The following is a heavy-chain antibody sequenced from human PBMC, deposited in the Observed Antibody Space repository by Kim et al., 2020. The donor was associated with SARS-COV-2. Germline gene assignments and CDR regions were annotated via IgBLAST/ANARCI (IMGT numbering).Heavy chain of an antibody. CDR2: ISAYNGNT. D-gene: IGHD4-17*01. CDR1: GYTFTSYG. CDR3: ARDEAGDVATVLTPLVYYYYYGMDV. J-gene: IGHJ6*02. V-gene: IGHV1-18*01. Sequence: ASVKVSCKASGYTFTSYGISWVRQAPGQGLEWMGWISAYNGNTNYAQKLQGRVTMTTDTSTSTAYMELRSLRSDDTAVYYCARDEAGDVATVLTPLVYYYYYGMDVWGQGTTVTVSS.